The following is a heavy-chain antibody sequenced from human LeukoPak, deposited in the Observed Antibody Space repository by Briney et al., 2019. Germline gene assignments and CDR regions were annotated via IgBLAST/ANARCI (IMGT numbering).Heavy chain of an antibody. CDR3: ARASGSSAVPFDY. Sequence: WASVKVSCKASGYTFTSYYMHWVRQAPGQGLAWMGVIAPSSGTTSYAQKFQGRVTMTRDTSTSTLYMELSSLTSEDTAVYYCARASGSSAVPFDYWGQGTLVTVSS. CDR2: IAPSSGTT. CDR1: GYTFTSYY. D-gene: IGHD3-10*01. V-gene: IGHV1-46*01. J-gene: IGHJ4*02.